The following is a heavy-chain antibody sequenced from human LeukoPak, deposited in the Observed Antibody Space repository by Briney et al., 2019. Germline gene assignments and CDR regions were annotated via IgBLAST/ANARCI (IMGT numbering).Heavy chain of an antibody. CDR3: ALSSSGYSLDY. D-gene: IGHD3-22*01. J-gene: IGHJ4*02. V-gene: IGHV3-33*01. CDR1: AFTFSKLV. CDR2: ICYDGREK. Sequence: GGSLRLSCAASAFTFSKLVMHWVGQAPGKGVEGVGLICYDGREKYYADSVEGRFTIYRDSSKNTLYLQMNSLRGEDTAVYYCALSSSGYSLDYWGQGTLVTVSS.